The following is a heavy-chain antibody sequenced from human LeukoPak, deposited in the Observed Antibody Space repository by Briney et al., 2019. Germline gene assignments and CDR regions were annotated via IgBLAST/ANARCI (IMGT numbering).Heavy chain of an antibody. J-gene: IGHJ5*02. CDR1: GYTFTTYG. CDR3: ARRHCSGGSCYFRRDWFDP. CDR2: INTNTGNP. V-gene: IGHV7-4-1*02. Sequence: ASVKVSCKASGYTFTTYGMNWVRQAPGQGLECMGWINTNTGNPTYAQGFTGRFVFSLDTSVSTAYLQWSSLKASDTAMYYCARRHCSGGSCYFRRDWFDPWGQGTLVTVSS. D-gene: IGHD2-15*01.